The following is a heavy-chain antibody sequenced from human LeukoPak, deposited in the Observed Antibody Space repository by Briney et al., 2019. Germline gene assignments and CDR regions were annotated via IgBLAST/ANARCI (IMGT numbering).Heavy chain of an antibody. CDR1: GFTFSSYA. V-gene: IGHV3-30*04. CDR3: ARDRSGFRGYSGYDRFDY. CDR2: ISYDGSNK. Sequence: GRSLRLSCAASGFTFSSYAMHWVRQAPGKGLEWVAVISYDGSNKYYADSVKGRFTISRDNSKNTLYLQMNSLRAEDTAVYYCARDRSGFRGYSGYDRFDYWGQGTLVTVSS. D-gene: IGHD5-12*01. J-gene: IGHJ4*02.